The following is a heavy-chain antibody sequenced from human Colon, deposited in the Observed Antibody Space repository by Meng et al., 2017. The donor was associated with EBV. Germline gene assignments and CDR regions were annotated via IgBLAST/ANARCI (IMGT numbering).Heavy chain of an antibody. CDR3: VKDGYCSGGSCDGGFGFDP. V-gene: IGHV3-74*01. CDR1: GFTFSSYN. CDR2: IKGDGSST. J-gene: IGHJ5*02. Sequence: EVQLVESGGGLVQSGXXXXLSCAASGFTFSSYNMHWVRQAPGKGAVWVSQIKGDGSSTGYADSVKGRFTISRDNAKNTLYLQMNSLRAEDTAVYYCVKDGYCSGGSCDGGFGFDPWGQGTLVTVSS. D-gene: IGHD2-15*01.